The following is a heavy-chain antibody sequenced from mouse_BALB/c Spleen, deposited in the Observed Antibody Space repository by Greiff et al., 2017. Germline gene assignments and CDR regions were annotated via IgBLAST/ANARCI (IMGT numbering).Heavy chain of an antibody. CDR2: ISTYSGNT. Sequence: QVHVKQSGPELVRPGVSVKISCKGSGYTFTDYAMHWVKQSHAKSLEWIGVISTYSGNTNYNQKFKGKATMTVDKSSSTAYMELARLTSEDSAIYYCARSDSSGYAWFAYWGQGTLVTVSA. J-gene: IGHJ3*01. V-gene: IGHV1-67*01. CDR3: ARSDSSGYAWFAY. CDR1: GYTFTDYA. D-gene: IGHD3-2*01.